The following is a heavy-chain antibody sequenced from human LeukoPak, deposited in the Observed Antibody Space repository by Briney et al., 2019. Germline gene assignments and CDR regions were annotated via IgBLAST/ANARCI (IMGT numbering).Heavy chain of an antibody. D-gene: IGHD1-14*01. CDR2: INPNSGGT. V-gene: IGHV1-2*02. CDR3: ARVLARYGNLDY. CDR1: GYTLTELS. Sequence: ASVKVSCKVSGYTLTELSMHWVRQAPGKGLEWMGWINPNSGGTNYTQKFQGRVTMTRDTSISTAYLELNRLTSDDTAVYYCARVLARYGNLDYWGQGILVTVSS. J-gene: IGHJ4*02.